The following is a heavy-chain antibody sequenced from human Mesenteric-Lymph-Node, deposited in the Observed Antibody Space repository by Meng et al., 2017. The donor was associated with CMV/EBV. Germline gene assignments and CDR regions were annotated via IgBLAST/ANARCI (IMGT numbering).Heavy chain of an antibody. V-gene: IGHV3-53*01. J-gene: IGHJ4*02. CDR3: ARSLVRRAMFDY. CDR2: VYSGGTT. CDR1: GFPVISNF. D-gene: IGHD2-2*01. Sequence: GESLKISCAASGFPVISNFMSWVRQAPGKGLEWVSVVYSGGTTYYADSVKGRFTISRDNSRNTVDLQMNSLRAEDTAVYFCARSLVRRAMFDYWGQGTLVTVSS.